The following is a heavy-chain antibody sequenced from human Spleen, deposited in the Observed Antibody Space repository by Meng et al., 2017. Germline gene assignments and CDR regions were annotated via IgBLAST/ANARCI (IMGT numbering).Heavy chain of an antibody. CDR2: INPNSGGS. CDR1: GYNFPDYW. D-gene: IGHD2-15*01. CDR3: ARDRRYCSGGTCFLTDYYFDY. V-gene: IGHV1-2*02. Sequence: ASVKVSCKASGYNFPDYWLHWVRQAPGQGLEWMGWINPNSGGSNYAQKFQGRVAMTRDTSITTAFMELSRLRSDDTAVYYCARDRRYCSGGTCFLTDYYFDYWGQATLVTVSS. J-gene: IGHJ4*02.